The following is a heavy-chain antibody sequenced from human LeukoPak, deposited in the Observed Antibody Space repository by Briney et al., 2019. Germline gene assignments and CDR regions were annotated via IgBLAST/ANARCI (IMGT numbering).Heavy chain of an antibody. V-gene: IGHV1-3*01. Sequence: ASVKVSCKASGYIFTSYAMHWVRQAPGQRLEWMGWINAGNGDTKYSQKFQGRVTITRDTSASTVYMELSSLRSEDTAVYYCARDIDRVFNWFDPWGQGTLVTVSS. D-gene: IGHD6-13*01. CDR3: ARDIDRVFNWFDP. CDR2: INAGNGDT. J-gene: IGHJ5*02. CDR1: GYIFTSYA.